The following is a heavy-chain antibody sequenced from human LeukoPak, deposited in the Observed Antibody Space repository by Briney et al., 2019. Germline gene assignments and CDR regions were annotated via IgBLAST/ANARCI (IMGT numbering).Heavy chain of an antibody. D-gene: IGHD5-18*01. CDR1: GFTFSSYG. Sequence: GGSLRLSCAASGFTFSSYGMHWVRQAPGKGLEWVAFIRYDGSNKYYADSVKGRFTISRDNSKNTLYLQMNSLRAEDTAVYYCAKDSGKSAMVAHFDYWGQGTLVTVSS. J-gene: IGHJ4*02. CDR2: IRYDGSNK. V-gene: IGHV3-30*02. CDR3: AKDSGKSAMVAHFDY.